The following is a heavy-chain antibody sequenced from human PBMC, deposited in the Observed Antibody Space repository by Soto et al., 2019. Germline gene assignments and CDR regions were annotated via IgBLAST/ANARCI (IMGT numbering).Heavy chain of an antibody. CDR2: ISWNSGSI. D-gene: IGHD6-19*01. Sequence: DVQLVESGGGLVQPGRSLRLSCAASGFTFDDYAMHWVRQAPGKGLEWVSGISWNSGSIGYADSVKGRFTISRDNAKNSLYLQMDSLRAEDTALYYCAKDIIRGSGWLVIDYWGQGTLVTVSS. V-gene: IGHV3-9*01. CDR3: AKDIIRGSGWLVIDY. J-gene: IGHJ4*02. CDR1: GFTFDDYA.